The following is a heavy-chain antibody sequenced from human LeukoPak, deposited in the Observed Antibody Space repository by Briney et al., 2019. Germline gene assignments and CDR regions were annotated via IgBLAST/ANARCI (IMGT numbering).Heavy chain of an antibody. D-gene: IGHD3-10*01. J-gene: IGHJ3*02. CDR1: GYSSTSYW. CDR3: VMVRGERDAFDI. Sequence: GESLKISCQGSGYSSTSYWIGWVRQMPGKGLEWMGIIYPGESDTRYSPSFQGQVTISADKSISTAYLQWSSLKASDTAMYYCVMVRGERDAFDIWGQGTMVTVSS. CDR2: IYPGESDT. V-gene: IGHV5-51*01.